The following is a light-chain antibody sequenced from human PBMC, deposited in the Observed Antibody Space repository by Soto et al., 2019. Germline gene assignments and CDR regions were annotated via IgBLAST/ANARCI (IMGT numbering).Light chain of an antibody. CDR2: GAS. V-gene: IGKV3-20*01. CDR1: HSVSSSY. CDR3: QQYGSAPPIT. J-gene: IGKJ5*01. Sequence: EIVLTQSPGTLSLSPGERATLSCRASHSVSSSYLAWYQQQPGQAPRLLIYGASSRTTGIPDRCSGSGSGTYFTLTISRLVPEDFAVYYCQQYGSAPPITFGQGTRLVIK.